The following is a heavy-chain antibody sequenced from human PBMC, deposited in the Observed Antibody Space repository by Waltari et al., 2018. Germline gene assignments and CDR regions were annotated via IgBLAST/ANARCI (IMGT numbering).Heavy chain of an antibody. J-gene: IGHJ6*02. CDR2: IIPIFGTA. Sequence: QVQLVQSGAEVKKPGSSVKVSCKASGGTFSSYAISWVRQAPGQGLEWMGRIIPIFGTANYAQKFQCRFTITADKSTSTAYMELSSLRSEDTAVYYCASLPRDFWSGARPFFYYGMDVWGQGTTVTVSS. V-gene: IGHV1-69*08. CDR3: ASLPRDFWSGARPFFYYGMDV. CDR1: GGTFSSYA. D-gene: IGHD3-3*01.